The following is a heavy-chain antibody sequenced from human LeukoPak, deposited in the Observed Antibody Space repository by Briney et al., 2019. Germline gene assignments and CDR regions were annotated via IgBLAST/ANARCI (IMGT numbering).Heavy chain of an antibody. D-gene: IGHD1-1*01. CDR1: GYSFTGYY. J-gene: IGHJ4*02. V-gene: IGHV1-2*02. CDR2: ISPNSGVT. Sequence: ASVKVSCKASGYSFTGYYMHWVRQAPGQGLEWMGWISPNSGVTNYAYKFQGRVTMTRDTSTSTVHMELSRLTSGDTAVYYCARGSGYINDYWGQGALVTVSS. CDR3: ARGSGYINDY.